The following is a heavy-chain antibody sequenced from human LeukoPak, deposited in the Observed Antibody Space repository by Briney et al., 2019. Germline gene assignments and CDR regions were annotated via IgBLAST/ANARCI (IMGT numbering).Heavy chain of an antibody. D-gene: IGHD6-19*01. Sequence: GGSLRLSCAASGFTFIDYYMHWVRQGIGKGLGWASAIGIRGDTHYSGSVKGRFTIARENAESSLYLQMNSLRAEHTAVYYCARGGIQVSGIDEFDYWGQGTLVTVSS. J-gene: IGHJ4*02. CDR2: IGIRGDT. CDR1: GFTFIDYY. CDR3: ARGGIQVSGIDEFDY. V-gene: IGHV3-13*01.